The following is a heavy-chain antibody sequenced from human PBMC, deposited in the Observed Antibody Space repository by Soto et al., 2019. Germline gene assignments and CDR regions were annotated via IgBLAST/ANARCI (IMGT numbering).Heavy chain of an antibody. D-gene: IGHD3-22*01. Sequence: GGSLRLCCAASGFTFSSYWMHWVRQAPGKGLVWVSRISSDGSSTSYADSVKGRFTISRDNAKNTLYLQMNSLRAEDTAVYYCAREAGDSSGSDYLFDYWGQGTLVTVSS. J-gene: IGHJ4*02. CDR3: AREAGDSSGSDYLFDY. CDR1: GFTFSSYW. V-gene: IGHV3-74*01. CDR2: ISSDGSST.